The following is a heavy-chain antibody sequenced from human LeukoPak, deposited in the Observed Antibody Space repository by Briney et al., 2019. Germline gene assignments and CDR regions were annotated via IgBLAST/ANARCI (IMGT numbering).Heavy chain of an antibody. V-gene: IGHV1-24*01. Sequence: ASVKVPCKVSGYTLTELSMHWVRQAPGKGLEWMGGFDPEDGETIYAQKFQGRVTMTEDTSTDTAYMELSSLGSGDTAVYYCATGQGYYDSSGYYDYWGQGTLVTVSS. CDR1: GYTLTELS. CDR2: FDPEDGET. CDR3: ATGQGYYDSSGYYDY. D-gene: IGHD3-22*01. J-gene: IGHJ4*02.